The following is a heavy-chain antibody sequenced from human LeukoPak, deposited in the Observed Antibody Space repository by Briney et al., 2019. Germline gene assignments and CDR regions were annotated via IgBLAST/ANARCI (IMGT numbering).Heavy chain of an antibody. CDR2: ISYDGSNK. CDR3: AREYGDYSLRSFPFDI. J-gene: IGHJ3*02. Sequence: PGGSLRLSCAASGFTFSSYWMSWVRQAPGKGLEWVAVISYDGSNKYYADSVKGRFTISRDNAKNSLYLQMNSLRAEDTAVYYCAREYGDYSLRSFPFDIWGQGTMVTVSS. V-gene: IGHV3-30-3*01. D-gene: IGHD4-17*01. CDR1: GFTFSSYW.